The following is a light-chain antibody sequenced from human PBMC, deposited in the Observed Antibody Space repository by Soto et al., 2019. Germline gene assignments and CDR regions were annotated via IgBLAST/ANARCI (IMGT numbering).Light chain of an antibody. CDR1: TGDVGGYHF. V-gene: IGLV2-14*01. Sequence: QSALTQPASVSGFPGQSITLSCTGTTGDVGGYHFVSWYQQHPGKAPKLMIYEVTNRPSGVSDRFSGSKSGNTASLTISGLQAEDEADYYCYSYTTTSTYVFGSGTKVTVL. J-gene: IGLJ1*01. CDR2: EVT. CDR3: YSYTTTSTYV.